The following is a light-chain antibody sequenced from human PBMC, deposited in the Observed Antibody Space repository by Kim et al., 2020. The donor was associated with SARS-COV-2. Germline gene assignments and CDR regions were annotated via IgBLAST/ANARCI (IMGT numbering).Light chain of an antibody. Sequence: DIQMTQSPSSLSASVGDRVTITCRTTQSISSLLNWYQQKPGRAPKLLISAASTLQGGVPSRFSGSGSETDLTLTISSLQPDDFATYFCQQSYITPFTFGPGTKVDIK. J-gene: IGKJ3*01. CDR3: QQSYITPFT. V-gene: IGKV1-39*01. CDR2: AAS. CDR1: QSISSL.